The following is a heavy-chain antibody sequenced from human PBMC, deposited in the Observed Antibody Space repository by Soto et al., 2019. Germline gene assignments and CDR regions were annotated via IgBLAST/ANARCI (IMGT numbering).Heavy chain of an antibody. V-gene: IGHV1-69*12. J-gene: IGHJ4*02. CDR1: GGTFSSYA. D-gene: IGHD4-17*01. Sequence: QVQLVQSGAEVKKPGSSVKVSCKASGGTFSSYAISWVRQAPGQGLEWMGGIIPIFGTANYAQKFQGRGTITADESTRTAYRELSSLRSEDTAVYYCARDAVPGYGDYHLDYWGQGTLVTVSS. CDR2: IIPIFGTA. CDR3: ARDAVPGYGDYHLDY.